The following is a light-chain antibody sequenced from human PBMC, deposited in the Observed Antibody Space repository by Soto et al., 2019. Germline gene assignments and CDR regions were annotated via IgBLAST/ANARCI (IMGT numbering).Light chain of an antibody. J-gene: IGLJ2*01. Sequence: QSALTQPRSASGSPGQSVTISCTGTSSDVGGYNYVSWYQQYPGKVPRLMIYDVGQRPSGVPDRFSGSKSGNTASLTISGVQAEDEADYYCCSYAGRYRLVFGGGTKLTVL. CDR3: CSYAGRYRLV. V-gene: IGLV2-11*01. CDR1: SSDVGGYNY. CDR2: DVG.